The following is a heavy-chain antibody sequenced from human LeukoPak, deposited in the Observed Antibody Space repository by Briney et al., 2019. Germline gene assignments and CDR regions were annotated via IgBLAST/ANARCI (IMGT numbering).Heavy chain of an antibody. CDR1: GGSISSNNYY. V-gene: IGHV4-39*01. CDR3: ARVDYYYYFGMDV. J-gene: IGHJ6*02. Sequence: SETLSLTCTVSGGSISSNNYYWGWIRQPPGKGLEWIGSIYYSGSTYYNPSLKGRVTIAVDTSKNQFSLKLSSVTAADTAVYYCARVDYYYYFGMDVWGQGTTVTVSS. CDR2: IYYSGST.